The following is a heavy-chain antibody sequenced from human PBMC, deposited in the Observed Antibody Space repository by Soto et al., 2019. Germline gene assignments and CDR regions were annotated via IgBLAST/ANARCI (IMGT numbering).Heavy chain of an antibody. D-gene: IGHD2-15*01. CDR3: AREVVVAATGWFDP. Sequence: QVQLVQSGAEVKKPGASVKVSCKASGGTVSSYAISWVRQAPGQGLEWMGGIITIFGTANYAQKFQGSVTITADESTSTAYMELSSLRSEETAVYYCAREVVVAATGWFDPWGQGTLVTVSS. CDR1: GGTVSSYA. J-gene: IGHJ5*02. CDR2: IITIFGTA. V-gene: IGHV1-69*12.